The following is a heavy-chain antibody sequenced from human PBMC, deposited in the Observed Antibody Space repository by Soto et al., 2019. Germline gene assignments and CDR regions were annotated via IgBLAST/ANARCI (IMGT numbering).Heavy chain of an antibody. D-gene: IGHD3-22*01. CDR2: ISGSGGST. CDR3: AKDLHMYYYDSSGYYFDY. J-gene: IGHJ4*02. V-gene: IGHV3-23*01. Sequence: EVQLLESGGGLVQPGGSLRLSCAASGFTFSSYAMSWVRQAPGKGLEWVSAISGSGGSTYYADSVKGRFTISRDNSKNTLYLQMSSLRAEDTAVYYCAKDLHMYYYDSSGYYFDYWGQGTLVTVSS. CDR1: GFTFSSYA.